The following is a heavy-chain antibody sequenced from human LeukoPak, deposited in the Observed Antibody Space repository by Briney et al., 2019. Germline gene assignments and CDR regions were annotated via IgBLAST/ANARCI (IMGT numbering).Heavy chain of an antibody. CDR1: GYTFTSYG. CDR2: ISAYNGNT. Sequence: ASVKVSCKASGYTFTSYGISWVRQAPGQGLEWMGWISAYNGNTNYAQKLQGRVTMTTDTSTNTCYMEVRSLRSDDTAVYYCAREVYSKDAFDIWGQGTMVIVSS. V-gene: IGHV1-18*01. J-gene: IGHJ3*02. D-gene: IGHD6-6*01. CDR3: AREVYSKDAFDI.